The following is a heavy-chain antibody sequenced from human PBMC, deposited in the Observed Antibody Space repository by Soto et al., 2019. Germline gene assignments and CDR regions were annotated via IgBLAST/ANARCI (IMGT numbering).Heavy chain of an antibody. CDR1: GGSISSGGTGSY. J-gene: IGHJ4*02. V-gene: IGHV4-31*03. Sequence: QVQLQESGPGLVKPSQTLSLTCTVSGGSISSGGTGSYWTWIRQLPGKGLEWIGYIYYTGNTYYMPSLKSRPTISIDTSENQFSLKLTSVTAADRAVYFCASGHDAYKVRYWGQGTLVTVSS. D-gene: IGHD1-1*01. CDR2: IYYTGNT. CDR3: ASGHDAYKVRY.